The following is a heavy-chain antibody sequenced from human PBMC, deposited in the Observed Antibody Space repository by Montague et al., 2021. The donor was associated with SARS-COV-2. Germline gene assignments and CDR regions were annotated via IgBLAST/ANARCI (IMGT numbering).Heavy chain of an antibody. Sequence: PALVKPTQTLTLTCTFSGFSLSTSGMCVSWIRQPPGKALEWLARIDWDDDKYYSTSLKTRLTISKDTSKNQVVLTMTNMDPVDTATYYCARIPYDILTGRIYGMDVWGQGTTVTVSS. J-gene: IGHJ6*02. CDR1: GFSLSTSGMC. CDR2: IDWDDDK. CDR3: ARIPYDILTGRIYGMDV. D-gene: IGHD3-9*01. V-gene: IGHV2-70*11.